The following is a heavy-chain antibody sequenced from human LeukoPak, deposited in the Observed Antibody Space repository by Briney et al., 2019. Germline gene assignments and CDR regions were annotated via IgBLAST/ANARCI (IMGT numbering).Heavy chain of an antibody. D-gene: IGHD1-1*01. CDR2: IWHDGSNK. CDR3: AKDLFAGNDEFPFSGFDC. CDR1: GFTFSDYG. Sequence: PGGSLRLSCVASGFTFSDYGMHWVRQAPGKGLEWVAVIWHDGSNKYYADSVKGRFTISRDNSKNTLYLEMNSLRAEDTAVYYCAKDLFAGNDEFPFSGFDCWGQGTLVTVSS. V-gene: IGHV3-30*02. J-gene: IGHJ4*02.